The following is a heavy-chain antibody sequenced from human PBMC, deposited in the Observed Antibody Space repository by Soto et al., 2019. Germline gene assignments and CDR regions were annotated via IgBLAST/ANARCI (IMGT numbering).Heavy chain of an antibody. D-gene: IGHD2-21*02. CDR3: ARQRTSVVTQAYFDD. CDR2: IYYSGST. J-gene: IGHJ4*02. Sequence: SETLSLTCTVSGGSINGRSYYWGWIRQSPGKGLEWIGSIYYSGSTYYNPSLKSRVAMSVDTSKNQFSLKLRSVSAADTAVYCCARQRTSVVTQAYFDDWGPGSLVTVSS. V-gene: IGHV4-39*01. CDR1: GGSINGRSYY.